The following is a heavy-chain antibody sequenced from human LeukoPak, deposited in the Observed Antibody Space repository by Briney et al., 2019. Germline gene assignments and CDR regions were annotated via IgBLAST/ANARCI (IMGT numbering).Heavy chain of an antibody. D-gene: IGHD3-22*01. J-gene: IGHJ4*02. CDR3: ARQRSYYYDSRGDFDY. Sequence: SETLSLTCAVYGGSFSGYYWSWIRQPPGKGLEWIGSIYYSGSTYYNPSLKSRVTISVDTSKNQFSLKLSSVTAADTAVYYCARQRSYYYDSRGDFDYWGQGTLVTVSS. V-gene: IGHV4-34*01. CDR2: IYYSGST. CDR1: GGSFSGYY.